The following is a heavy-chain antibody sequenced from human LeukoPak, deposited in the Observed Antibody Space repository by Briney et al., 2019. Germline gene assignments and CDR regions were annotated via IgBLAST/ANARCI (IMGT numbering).Heavy chain of an antibody. J-gene: IGHJ6*04. V-gene: IGHV3-48*03. CDR1: GFTFSSYE. CDR2: ISSSGSTI. D-gene: IGHD3-10*02. CDR3: AELGITMIGGV. Sequence: GRSLRLFCAASGFTFSSYEMNWVRQAPGKGLEWVSYISSSGSTIYYADSVKGRFTISRDNAKNSLYLQMNSLRAEDTAVYYCAELGITMIGGVWGEGTTVTISS.